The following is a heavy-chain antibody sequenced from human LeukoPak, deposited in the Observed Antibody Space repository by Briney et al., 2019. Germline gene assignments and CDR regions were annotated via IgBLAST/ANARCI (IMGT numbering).Heavy chain of an antibody. J-gene: IGHJ6*02. CDR2: ISWNSGSI. Sequence: PGRSLRLSCAASGFTFGDYAMHWVRQAPGKGLEWVSGISWNSGSIGYADSVKGRFTISRDNAKNSLYLQMNSLRAEDTALYYCAKGLDYYGSGSYYWVPRPNYYYGMDVWGQGTTVTVSS. CDR1: GFTFGDYA. D-gene: IGHD3-10*01. CDR3: AKGLDYYGSGSYYWVPRPNYYYGMDV. V-gene: IGHV3-9*01.